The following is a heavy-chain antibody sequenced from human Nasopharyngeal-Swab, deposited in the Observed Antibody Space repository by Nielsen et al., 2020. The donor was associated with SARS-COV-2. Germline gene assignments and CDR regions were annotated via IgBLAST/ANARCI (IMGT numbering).Heavy chain of an antibody. CDR2: IKQDGSEK. J-gene: IGHJ3*02. V-gene: IGHV3-7*01. CDR3: ARDDPFDI. CDR1: GFPFSSYW. Sequence: GGSLRLSCAASGFPFSSYWMSWVRQAPGKGLEWVANIKQDGSEKYYVDSVKGRFTISRDNAKNSLYLQMNSLRAEDTAVYYCARDDPFDIWGQGTMVTVSS.